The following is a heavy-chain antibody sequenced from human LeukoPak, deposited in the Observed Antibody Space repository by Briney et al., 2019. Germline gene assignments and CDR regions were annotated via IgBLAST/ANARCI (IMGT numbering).Heavy chain of an antibody. J-gene: IGHJ4*02. CDR1: GFTFSGSP. Sequence: GRSLRLSCAASGFTFSGSPMPWVRQASGKGLEWVGRIGSKADSYATVYAASVKGRFTISRDDSKNTAYLQMNSLKTEDTAVYYCTEYSGNYPFDYWGQGTLVTVSS. D-gene: IGHD1-26*01. V-gene: IGHV3-73*01. CDR3: TEYSGNYPFDY. CDR2: IGSKADSYAT.